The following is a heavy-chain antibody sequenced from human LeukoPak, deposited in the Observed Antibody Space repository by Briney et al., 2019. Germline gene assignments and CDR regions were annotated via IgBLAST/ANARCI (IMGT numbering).Heavy chain of an antibody. D-gene: IGHD3-3*01. CDR2: IYYSGST. V-gene: IGHV4-59*01. Sequence: PSETLSLTCTVSGGSISSDYWSWIRQPPGKGLEWIGYIYYSGSTNYNPSLKSRVTISVDTSKNQFSLKLTSVTAADTAVYYCARGGSGYHSSFYYYYYYMDVWGKGATVTVSS. J-gene: IGHJ6*03. CDR1: GGSISSDY. CDR3: ARGGSGYHSSFYYYYYYMDV.